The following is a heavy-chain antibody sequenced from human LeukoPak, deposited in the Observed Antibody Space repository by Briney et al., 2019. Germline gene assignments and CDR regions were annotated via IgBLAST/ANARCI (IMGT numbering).Heavy chain of an antibody. CDR3: AKGYHITTQNYCFDF. CDR1: GFTFRSYA. CDR2: ISGSGGTT. V-gene: IGHV3-23*01. D-gene: IGHD3-9*01. Sequence: GGSLRLSCAASGFTFRSYAMSWVRQAPGKGLEWVSSISGSGGTTYYADSAKGRFTISRDNSKNTLYLQMNGLRAEDTAVYYCAKGYHITTQNYCFDFWGQGTLVTVSS. J-gene: IGHJ4*02.